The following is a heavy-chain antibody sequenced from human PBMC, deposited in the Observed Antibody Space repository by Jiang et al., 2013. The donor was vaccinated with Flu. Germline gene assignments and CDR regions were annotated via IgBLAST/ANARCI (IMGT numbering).Heavy chain of an antibody. J-gene: IGHJ6*03. CDR3: ARGYCSSTSCLRAVSYYYYMDV. CDR2: ISYDGSNK. V-gene: IGHV3-30*03. Sequence: VQLLESGGGVVQPGRSLRLSCAASGFTFSSYGMHWVRQAPGKGLEWVAVISYDGSNKYYADSVKGRFTISRDNSKNTLYLQMNSLRAEDTAVYYCARGYCSSTSCLRAVSYYYYMDVWGK. CDR1: GFTFSSYG. D-gene: IGHD2-2*01.